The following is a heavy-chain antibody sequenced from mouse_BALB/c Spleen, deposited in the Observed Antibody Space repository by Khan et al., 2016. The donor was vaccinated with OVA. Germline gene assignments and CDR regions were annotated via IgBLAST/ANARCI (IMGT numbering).Heavy chain of an antibody. D-gene: IGHD2-2*01. CDR2: VDPFSAVT. CDR1: GYSFTSYY. V-gene: IGHV1-31*01. J-gene: IGHJ3*01. Sequence: VQLKQSGPELMKPGASVKISCKASGYSFTSYYIHWVMQSRGQSLEWIGYVDPFSAVTTYNQKFKGKATLTVDKSSSTAYIHLSNLTSEDSVVYDCTRHGYVAWFTYWGQGTLVTVSA. CDR3: TRHGYVAWFTY.